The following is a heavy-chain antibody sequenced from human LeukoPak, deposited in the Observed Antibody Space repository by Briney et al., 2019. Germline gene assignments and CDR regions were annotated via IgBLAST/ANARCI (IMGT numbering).Heavy chain of an antibody. J-gene: IGHJ3*02. D-gene: IGHD4-23*01. CDR3: PKDLEPAVGTRASYALDI. V-gene: IGHV3-23*01. CDR2: ISNSGGST. Sequence: GGSLRLSCAASGFTFPNYAMSWPRHAPGKGLEWVSVISNSGGSTWYADSVKGRFTISRDNSKNTLSLQMDSLRAEDSAVYYCPKDLEPAVGTRASYALDIWGQGTMVTVSS. CDR1: GFTFPNYA.